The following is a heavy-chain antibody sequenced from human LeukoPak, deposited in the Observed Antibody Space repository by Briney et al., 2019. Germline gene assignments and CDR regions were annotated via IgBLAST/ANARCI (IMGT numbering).Heavy chain of an antibody. D-gene: IGHD3-22*01. CDR2: IYYSGST. J-gene: IGHJ3*02. CDR3: ARRAMIVVAGAFDI. Sequence: SETLSLTCTVSGGSLSGYYWSWIRQPPGKGLEWIGCIYYSGSTNYNPSLKSRVTISVDTSKNQFSLKVSSVTAADTAVYFCARRAMIVVAGAFDIWGQGTMVTVSS. V-gene: IGHV4-59*08. CDR1: GGSLSGYY.